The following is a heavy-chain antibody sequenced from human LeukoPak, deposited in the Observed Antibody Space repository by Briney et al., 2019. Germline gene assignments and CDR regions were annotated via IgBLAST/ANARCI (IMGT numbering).Heavy chain of an antibody. Sequence: ASVKVSCKASGYTFTGYYMHWVRQAPGQGLEWMGWINPNSGGTNYAQKLQGRVTMTTDTSTSTAYMELRSLRSDDTAVYYCALVRGALRGVFDYWGQGTLVTVSS. D-gene: IGHD3-10*01. V-gene: IGHV1-2*02. CDR2: INPNSGGT. CDR1: GYTFTGYY. J-gene: IGHJ4*02. CDR3: ALVRGALRGVFDY.